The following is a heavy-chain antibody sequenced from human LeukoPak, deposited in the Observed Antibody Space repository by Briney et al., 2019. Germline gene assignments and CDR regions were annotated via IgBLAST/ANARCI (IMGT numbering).Heavy chain of an antibody. CDR1: GFTFDDYG. V-gene: IGHV3-20*04. J-gene: IGHJ6*03. CDR2: INWNGGST. D-gene: IGHD1-26*01. Sequence: GGSLRLSCAASGFTFDDYGMSWVRHAPGKGLEWVSGINWNGGSTGYADSVKGRFTISRDNAKNSLYLQMNSLRAEDTALYYCARGGSYYSYYYYYYMDVWGKGTTVTVSS. CDR3: ARGGSYYSYYYYYYMDV.